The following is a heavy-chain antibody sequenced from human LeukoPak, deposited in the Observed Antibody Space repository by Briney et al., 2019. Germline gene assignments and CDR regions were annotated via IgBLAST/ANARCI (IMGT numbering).Heavy chain of an antibody. J-gene: IGHJ4*02. CDR2: IYYSGST. CDR1: GGSISSYY. V-gene: IGHV4-59*08. Sequence: SETLSLTCTVSGGSISSYYWSWIRQPPGKGLEWIGYIYYSGSTNYDPSLKSRVTISVDTSKNQFSLKLSSVTAADTAVYYCAVLGQYQLLYQPFFDYWGQGTLVTVSS. D-gene: IGHD2-2*02. CDR3: AVLGQYQLLYQPFFDY.